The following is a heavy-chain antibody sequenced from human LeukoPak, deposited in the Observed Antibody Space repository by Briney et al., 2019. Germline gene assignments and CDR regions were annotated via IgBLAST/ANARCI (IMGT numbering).Heavy chain of an antibody. V-gene: IGHV2-5*02. CDR3: AHRAIRSFAWDLGYFDY. CDR2: IYWDDDK. CDR1: GFSIGTSGVG. Sequence: SGPTLVKPTETLTLTCSFSGFSIGTSGVGVGWIRQPPGKALEWLLFIYWDDDKRYSPSLKNRLSITKDTSKNQVVLTMTNMDPVDTATCYCAHRAIRSFAWDLGYFDYWGQGILVTVSS. D-gene: IGHD3-9*01. J-gene: IGHJ4*02.